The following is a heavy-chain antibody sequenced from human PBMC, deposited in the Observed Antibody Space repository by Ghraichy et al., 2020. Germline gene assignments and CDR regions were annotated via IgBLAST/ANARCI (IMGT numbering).Heavy chain of an antibody. J-gene: IGHJ4*02. V-gene: IGHV3-53*01. Sequence: GGSLRLSCAASGFTVSSNYMSWVRQAPGKGLEWVSVIYSGGSTYYADSVKGRFTISRDNSKNTLYLQMNSLRAEDTAVYYCARAGEYYDFWSGYPSGYYYFDYWGQGTLVTVSS. CDR1: GFTVSSNY. D-gene: IGHD3-3*01. CDR2: IYSGGST. CDR3: ARAGEYYDFWSGYPSGYYYFDY.